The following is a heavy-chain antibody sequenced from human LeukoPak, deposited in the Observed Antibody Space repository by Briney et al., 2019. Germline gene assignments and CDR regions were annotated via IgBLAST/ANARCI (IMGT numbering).Heavy chain of an antibody. CDR1: GFTFSSYV. CDR2: ISGSGGST. CDR3: AKRAGGYSGYGSLVSDY. V-gene: IGHV3-23*01. J-gene: IGHJ4*02. Sequence: PGASLRLSCAASGFTFSSYVMSWVRQAPGKGLEWVSAISGSGGSTYYADSVKGRFTISRDNSKNTLYLQMNRLRAEDTAVYYCAKRAGGYSGYGSLVSDYWGQGTLVTVSS. D-gene: IGHD5-12*01.